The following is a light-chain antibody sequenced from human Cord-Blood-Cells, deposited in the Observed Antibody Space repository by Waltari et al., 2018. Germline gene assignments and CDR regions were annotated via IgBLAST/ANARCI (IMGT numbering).Light chain of an antibody. CDR3: CSYACSYVV. V-gene: IGLV2-11*01. CDR1: SRDRGGSND. Sequence: QSSLTQTLSVSESPGQSVTISCTGTSRDRGGSNDVSEYQQHPGKAPKHRVYDVSKRPSGLPNRLSGSKSGNSSSLTISGIQAEDEADYYCCSYACSYVVFGGGTKLTVL. J-gene: IGLJ2*01. CDR2: DVS.